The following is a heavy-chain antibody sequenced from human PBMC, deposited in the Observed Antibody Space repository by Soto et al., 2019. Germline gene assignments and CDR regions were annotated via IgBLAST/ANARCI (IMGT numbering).Heavy chain of an antibody. J-gene: IGHJ6*02. CDR2: IYYSGST. CDR3: ARHSRPLSSRRVGRGPDGMDV. Sequence: QVQLQESGPGLVKPSETLSLTCTVSGGSISSYYWSWIRQPPGKGLEWIGYIYYSGSTNYNPSLKSRVTISVDTSKNQFSLKLSSVTAADTAVYYCARHSRPLSSRRVGRGPDGMDVWGQGTTVTVSS. V-gene: IGHV4-59*08. CDR1: GGSISSYY. D-gene: IGHD6-13*01.